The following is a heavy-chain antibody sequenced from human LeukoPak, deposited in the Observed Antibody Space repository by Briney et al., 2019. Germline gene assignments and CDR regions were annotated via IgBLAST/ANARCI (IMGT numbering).Heavy chain of an antibody. CDR2: MNPNSGNT. Sequence: ASVKVSCKASGYTFTSYDINWVRQATGQGLEWMGWMNPNSGNTGYAQKFQGRVTMTRNTSISTAYMELSSLRSEDTAVYYCARVGDSSGWSWFDPWGQGTLVTVSS. CDR1: GYTFTSYD. CDR3: ARVGDSSGWSWFDP. D-gene: IGHD6-19*01. J-gene: IGHJ5*02. V-gene: IGHV1-8*01.